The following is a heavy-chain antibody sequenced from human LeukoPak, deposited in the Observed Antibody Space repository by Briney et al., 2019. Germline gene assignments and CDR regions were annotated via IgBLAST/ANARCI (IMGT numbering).Heavy chain of an antibody. CDR3: ARDEDGYYYFDY. CDR2: ISSSSSYI. V-gene: IGHV3-21*01. Sequence: GGSLRLSCVASGFTFSSYSMNWVRQAPGKGLEWVSSISSSSSYIYYADSVKGRFTISRDNAKNSLYLQMNSLRAEDTAVYYCARDEDGYYYFDYWGQGTLVTVSS. CDR1: GFTFSSYS. J-gene: IGHJ4*02. D-gene: IGHD3-22*01.